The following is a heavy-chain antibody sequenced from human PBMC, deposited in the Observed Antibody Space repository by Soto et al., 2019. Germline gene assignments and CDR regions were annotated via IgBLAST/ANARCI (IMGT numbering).Heavy chain of an antibody. V-gene: IGHV3-23*01. CDR2: LNDDGSRT. CDR1: GFTFNTFE. Sequence: EVQLLESGGGLVQPGGSLRLSCAASGFTFNTFEMNWVRQAPGRGLEWVSFLNDDGSRTYYADAVKARFTISSDNSRYRLYLQMNSLTVEETAVYACVKGGWLDFWGQGTLVTVSS. J-gene: IGHJ5*01. CDR3: VKGGWLDF. D-gene: IGHD3-16*01.